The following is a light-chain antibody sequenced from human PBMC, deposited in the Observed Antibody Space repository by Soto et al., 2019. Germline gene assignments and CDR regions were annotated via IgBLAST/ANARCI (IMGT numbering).Light chain of an antibody. Sequence: DIQMTQSPSTLSASVGDRVTITCRASQSISSRLDWYQQKPGKAHKLLIYKASSLESGDPYRFSGSGSGTEFTLTISMQQPDDFAPYYGQQDNSWWTFGQGTKVEIK. J-gene: IGKJ1*01. V-gene: IGKV1-5*03. CDR1: QSISSR. CDR2: KAS. CDR3: QQDNSWWT.